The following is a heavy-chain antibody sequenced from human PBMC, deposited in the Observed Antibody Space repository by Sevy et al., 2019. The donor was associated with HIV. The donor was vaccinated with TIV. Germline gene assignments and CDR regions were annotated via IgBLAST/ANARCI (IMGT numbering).Heavy chain of an antibody. Sequence: GGSLRLSCTTSGFTFGDYAMSWVRQAPGKGLEWVSFIRSRAYGGTAKYAASVQGRFSISRDDSKSIAYLQMNSLKTEDTAVYYCTSGASCGGDCYHYWGQGTLVTVSS. CDR1: GFTFGDYA. V-gene: IGHV3-49*04. J-gene: IGHJ4*02. CDR2: IRSRAYGGTA. CDR3: TSGASCGGDCYHY. D-gene: IGHD2-21*02.